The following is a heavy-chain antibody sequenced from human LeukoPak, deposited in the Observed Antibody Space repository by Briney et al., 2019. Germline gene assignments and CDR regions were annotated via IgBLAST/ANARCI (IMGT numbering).Heavy chain of an antibody. Sequence: QTGGSLRLSCAASGFTFSTYGMHWVRQAPGKGLEWVALIYYDGTNKYYADSVKGRFTVSRDNSKNTLYLQMNILRAGDTGVYYCTREEVRAPLDNWGQGTLVTVSS. CDR2: IYYDGTNK. CDR1: GFTFSTYG. V-gene: IGHV3-33*01. CDR3: TREEVRAPLDN. J-gene: IGHJ4*02. D-gene: IGHD3-10*01.